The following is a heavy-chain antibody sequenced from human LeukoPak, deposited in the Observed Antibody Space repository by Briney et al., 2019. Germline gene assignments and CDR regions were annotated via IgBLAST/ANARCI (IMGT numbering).Heavy chain of an antibody. CDR2: ISSSGSNI. Sequence: GSLRLSCAASGFTFSSFEMNWVRQAPGKGLEWVSYISSSGSNIYYADSVKGRFTISRDNAKNSPYLQMNSLRDEDTAVYYCARGGLYDYVWGSYRRQSFDYWGQGTLVTVSS. J-gene: IGHJ4*02. V-gene: IGHV3-48*03. CDR1: GFTFSSFE. D-gene: IGHD3-16*02. CDR3: ARGGLYDYVWGSYRRQSFDY.